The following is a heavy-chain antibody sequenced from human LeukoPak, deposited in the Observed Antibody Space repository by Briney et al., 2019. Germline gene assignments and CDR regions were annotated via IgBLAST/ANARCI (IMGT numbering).Heavy chain of an antibody. Sequence: PGRSLRLSCAPSGFTFSSYAMHWVRQAPGKGLEWVAVISYDGSNKYYADSVKGRFTISRDNSKNTLYLQMNNLRAEDTAVYYCARDLTAVGINWFDPWGQGTLVTVSS. D-gene: IGHD6-13*01. CDR1: GFTFSSYA. V-gene: IGHV3-30-3*01. J-gene: IGHJ5*02. CDR3: ARDLTAVGINWFDP. CDR2: ISYDGSNK.